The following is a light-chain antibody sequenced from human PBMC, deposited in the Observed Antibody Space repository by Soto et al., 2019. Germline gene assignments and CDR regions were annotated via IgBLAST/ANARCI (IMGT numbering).Light chain of an antibody. J-gene: IGLJ1*01. CDR2: DVS. V-gene: IGLV2-11*01. CDR3: CSYGGTFYV. CDR1: SGDVDDYNY. Sequence: QSVLAQPPSVSGSPGQSVTICCTGTSGDVDDYNYVSWFQQHPGKAPKLMIDDVSERPSGVPDRFSGSKSGNTASLTISGLQAEDEADYYCCSYGGTFYVFGTGTKVTVL.